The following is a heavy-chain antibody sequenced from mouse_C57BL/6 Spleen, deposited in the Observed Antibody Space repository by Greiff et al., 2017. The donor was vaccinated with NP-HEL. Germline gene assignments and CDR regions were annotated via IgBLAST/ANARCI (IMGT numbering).Heavy chain of an antibody. CDR1: GYSITSGYY. D-gene: IGHD2-4*01. Sequence: EVKLVESGPGLVKPSQSLSLTCSVTGYSITSGYYWNWIRQFPGNKLEWMGYISYDGSNNYNPSLKNRISITRDTSKKQFFLKLNSVTTEDTATYYCAREGLRYWYFDVWGTGTTVTVSS. CDR2: ISYDGSN. V-gene: IGHV3-6*01. CDR3: AREGLRYWYFDV. J-gene: IGHJ1*03.